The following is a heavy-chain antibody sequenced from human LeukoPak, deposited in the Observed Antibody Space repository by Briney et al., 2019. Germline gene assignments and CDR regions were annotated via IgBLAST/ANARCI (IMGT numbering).Heavy chain of an antibody. CDR1: GFTFSSYS. V-gene: IGHV3-21*01. Sequence: GGSLRLSCAASGFTFSSYSMNWVRQAPGKGLEWVSSISSSSSYIYYADAVTGRFTISRDNAKNSLYLQMNSLRAEDTAVYYCARVGLGYYMDVWGKGTTVTISS. D-gene: IGHD3-16*01. CDR2: ISSSSSYI. CDR3: ARVGLGYYMDV. J-gene: IGHJ6*03.